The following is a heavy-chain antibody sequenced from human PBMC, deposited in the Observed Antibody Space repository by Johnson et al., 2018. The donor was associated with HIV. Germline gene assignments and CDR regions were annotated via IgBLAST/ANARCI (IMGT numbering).Heavy chain of an antibody. CDR1: GFTVSSNY. CDR2: IYSGGSR. J-gene: IGHJ3*01. Sequence: VQLVESGGGLIQPGGSLRLSCAASGFTVSSNYMSWVRQAPGKGLEWVSVIYSGGSRHYRDSVKGRFTISRDNSKDTLYLQMNGLRPEDTAVYYCARDGPWLQSQRDAFDVWGRGSMVTVSS. D-gene: IGHD5-24*01. V-gene: IGHV3-66*03. CDR3: ARDGPWLQSQRDAFDV.